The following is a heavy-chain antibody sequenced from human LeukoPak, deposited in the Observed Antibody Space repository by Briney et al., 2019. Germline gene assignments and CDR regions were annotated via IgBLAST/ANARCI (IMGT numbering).Heavy chain of an antibody. CDR3: ARPTRGITMVRGGWFDP. CDR1: GGSFSGYY. D-gene: IGHD3-10*01. V-gene: IGHV4-34*01. Sequence: SETLSLTCAVYGGSFSGYYWSWIRQPPGKGLEWIGEINHSGSTNYNPSLKSRVTISVDTSKNQFSLKLSSVTAADTAVYYCARPTRGITMVRGGWFDPWGQGTLVTVSS. J-gene: IGHJ5*02. CDR2: INHSGST.